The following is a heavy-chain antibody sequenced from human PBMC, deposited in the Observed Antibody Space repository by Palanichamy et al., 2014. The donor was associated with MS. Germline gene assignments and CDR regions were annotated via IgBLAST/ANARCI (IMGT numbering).Heavy chain of an antibody. V-gene: IGHV3-7*03. Sequence: GLVQPGESLRLSCEASGFIFSTYWMGWVRQAPGKGLEWVANIKDDGSEKYYVDSVRGRFTISRDNAKNSLYLHMNSLRAEDTAVYYCARDSGYIQGYAQYWGQGILVTVSS. J-gene: IGHJ4*02. CDR2: IKDDGSEK. CDR1: GFIFSTYW. CDR3: ARDSGYIQGYAQY. D-gene: IGHD5-18*01.